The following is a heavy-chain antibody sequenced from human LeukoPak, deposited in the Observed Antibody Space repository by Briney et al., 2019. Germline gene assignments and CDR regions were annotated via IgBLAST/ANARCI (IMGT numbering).Heavy chain of an antibody. CDR1: GFTFDDYA. Sequence: GRSLRLSCAASGFTFDDYAMHWVRQAPGKGLEWVSGISWNSGSIGYADSVKGRFTISRDNAKNSLYLQMNSLRAEDTAVYYCATEADRYCSSTSCPDYWGQGTLVTVSS. J-gene: IGHJ4*02. D-gene: IGHD2-2*01. V-gene: IGHV3-9*01. CDR3: ATEADRYCSSTSCPDY. CDR2: ISWNSGSI.